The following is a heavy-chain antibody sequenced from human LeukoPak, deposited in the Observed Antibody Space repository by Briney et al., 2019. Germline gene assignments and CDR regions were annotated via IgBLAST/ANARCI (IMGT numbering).Heavy chain of an antibody. CDR1: GFTVSSNY. CDR2: IYSGGST. Sequence: GGSLRLSCAASGFTVSSNYMSWVRQAPGKGLEWVSVIYSGGSTYYADSVKGRFTISRDNSKNTLYLQMNSLRAEDTAVYYCAKDRAPLTYYDILTGYYPSDYWGQGTLVTVSS. J-gene: IGHJ4*02. CDR3: AKDRAPLTYYDILTGYYPSDY. D-gene: IGHD3-9*01. V-gene: IGHV3-53*01.